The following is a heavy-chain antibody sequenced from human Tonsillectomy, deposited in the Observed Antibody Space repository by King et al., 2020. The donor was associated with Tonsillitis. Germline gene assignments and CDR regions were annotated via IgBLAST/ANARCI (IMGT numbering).Heavy chain of an antibody. Sequence: VQLVESGGGLIQPGGSLRLSCAASGFTVSDNYMSWVRQAPGKGLEWVSFIHSGGSPNYADYVKGRFTISRDNSNNTLYLQMNSLRAEDTAVYYCVRHTGGPFDYWGQGTLVTVSS. J-gene: IGHJ4*02. CDR2: IHSGGSP. CDR3: VRHTGGPFDY. V-gene: IGHV3-53*01. CDR1: GFTVSDNY. D-gene: IGHD3-16*01.